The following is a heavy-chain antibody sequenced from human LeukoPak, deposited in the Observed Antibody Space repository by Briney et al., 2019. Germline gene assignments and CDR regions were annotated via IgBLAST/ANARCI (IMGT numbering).Heavy chain of an antibody. CDR1: GLIVRNNY. D-gene: IGHD5-24*01. V-gene: IGHV3-53*01. J-gene: IGHJ1*01. CDR3: AVGDGYNLEYFQH. CDR2: IYSGGST. Sequence: GGSLRLSCAASGLIVRNNYMSWVRQAPAKGLEWVSAIYSGGSTYDADSVKGRFTISRDNSKNTLYLQMNNLRAEDTAVYYCAVGDGYNLEYFQHWGQGTLVTVSS.